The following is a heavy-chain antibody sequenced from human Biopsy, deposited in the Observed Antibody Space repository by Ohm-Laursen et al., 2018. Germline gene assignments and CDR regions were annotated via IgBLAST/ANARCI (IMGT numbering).Heavy chain of an antibody. Sequence: ASVKVSCKASGGTSTNYAISWVRQAPGQGLEWMGGIIPIFGTANYAQKLQGRVTITADESTSTAYMELSSLRSDDTAVYYCARDALGGGSYRFFYWGQGSLVTVSS. CDR1: GGTSTNYA. D-gene: IGHD1-26*01. CDR2: IIPIFGTA. CDR3: ARDALGGGSYRFFY. V-gene: IGHV1-69*13. J-gene: IGHJ4*02.